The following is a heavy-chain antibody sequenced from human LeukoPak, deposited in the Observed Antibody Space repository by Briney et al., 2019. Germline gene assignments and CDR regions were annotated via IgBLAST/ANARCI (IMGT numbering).Heavy chain of an antibody. CDR1: GGSFSGYY. Sequence: SETLSLTCAVYGGSFSGYYWSWIRQPPGKGLEWIGEINHSGSTNYNPSLKSRVTISVDTSKNQFPLQLNSVTPEDTAVYYCAREIEAVAGRASDSFDPWGQGTLVTVSS. V-gene: IGHV4-34*01. J-gene: IGHJ5*02. CDR2: INHSGST. D-gene: IGHD6-19*01. CDR3: AREIEAVAGRASDSFDP.